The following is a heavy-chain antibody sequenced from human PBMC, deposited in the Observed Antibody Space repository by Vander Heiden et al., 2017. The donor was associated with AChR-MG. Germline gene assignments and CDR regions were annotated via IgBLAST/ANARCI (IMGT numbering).Heavy chain of an antibody. V-gene: IGHV3-23*01. Sequence: EVQLLESGGGLVQPGGSLRLSCAASGFIFNSYAMTWVRQAPGKGLEWVSAIGGSSGRTYYADSVKGRFTISRDNSKDTLYLQLNSLRVDDTAVYYCVRLKGGGEHFYYGMGVWGRGTTVTVSS. D-gene: IGHD4-17*01. CDR1: GFIFNSYA. CDR2: IGGSSGRT. J-gene: IGHJ6*02. CDR3: VRLKGGGEHFYYGMGV.